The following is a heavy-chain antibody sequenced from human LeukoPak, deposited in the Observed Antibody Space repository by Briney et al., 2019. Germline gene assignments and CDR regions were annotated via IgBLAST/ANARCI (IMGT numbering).Heavy chain of an antibody. D-gene: IGHD2-2*01. J-gene: IGHJ5*02. Sequence: SQTLSLIRTISVGSISSSSYYWGWIRQPPGKGLEWIGSIYYSGSTYYNPSLKSRVTISVDTSKNQFSLKQGSVTAADTAVYYCARVGVDCSSTSCYASWFDPWGQGTLVTVSS. V-gene: IGHV4-39*01. CDR3: ARVGVDCSSTSCYASWFDP. CDR2: IYYSGST. CDR1: VGSISSSSYY.